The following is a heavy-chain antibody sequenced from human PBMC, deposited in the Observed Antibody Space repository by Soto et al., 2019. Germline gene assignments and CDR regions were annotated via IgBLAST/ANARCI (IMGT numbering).Heavy chain of an antibody. D-gene: IGHD3-16*01. V-gene: IGHV1-69*01. CDR1: GGPFSSFA. J-gene: IGHJ4*02. CDR3: ARQVQMLWAYFDY. Sequence: QVQLVQSGAEVKKPGSSVKVSCKASGGPFSSFALNWVRQAPGQGLEWMGGIIPILGSPNYPQTFQGRVTITADESTSTVYLDLSSLKSEDTAVYYCARQVQMLWAYFDYWDQGTLVTVSS. CDR2: IIPILGSP.